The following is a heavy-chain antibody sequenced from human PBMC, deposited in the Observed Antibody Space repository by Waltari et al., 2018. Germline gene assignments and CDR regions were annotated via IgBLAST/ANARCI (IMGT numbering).Heavy chain of an antibody. V-gene: IGHV4-38-2*01. Sequence: QVQLQESGPGLGKPSETRSLTCAVSGSSISSGYSWGWIRQPPGKGLEWIGSIYHSGSTYYNPSLKSRVTISVDTSKNQFSLKLSSVTAADSVVYYCARHGEGGSPTFFDYWGQGTLVTVSS. CDR3: ARHGEGGSPTFFDY. CDR1: GSSISSGYS. J-gene: IGHJ4*02. CDR2: IYHSGST. D-gene: IGHD2-15*01.